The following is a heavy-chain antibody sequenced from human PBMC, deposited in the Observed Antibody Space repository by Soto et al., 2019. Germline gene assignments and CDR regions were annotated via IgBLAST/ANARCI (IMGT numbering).Heavy chain of an antibody. Sequence: QVQLVQSGAEVKKPGASVKVSCKASGYTFTSYGISWVRQAPGQGLEWMVWISAYNGNTNYAQKLQGRVTMTTDTSTSTAYMELRSLRSDDTAVYYWARALYYNDSSGDPGAFDIWGQGTMVTASS. J-gene: IGHJ3*02. CDR1: GYTFTSYG. CDR3: ARALYYNDSSGDPGAFDI. V-gene: IGHV1-18*04. CDR2: ISAYNGNT. D-gene: IGHD3-22*01.